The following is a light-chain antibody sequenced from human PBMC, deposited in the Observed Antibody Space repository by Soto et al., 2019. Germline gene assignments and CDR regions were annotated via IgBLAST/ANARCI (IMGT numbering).Light chain of an antibody. CDR1: QSVSSN. J-gene: IGKJ5*01. V-gene: IGKV3-15*01. CDR2: DAS. Sequence: EIVMTQSPATLSVSPGERATLSCRASQSVSSNLAWYQRKPGQAPRLLIYDASTRATGIPARFSGSGSGTEFTLTISSLQSEDFAVYYCQQYNDWPPWITFGQGTRLEIK. CDR3: QQYNDWPPWIT.